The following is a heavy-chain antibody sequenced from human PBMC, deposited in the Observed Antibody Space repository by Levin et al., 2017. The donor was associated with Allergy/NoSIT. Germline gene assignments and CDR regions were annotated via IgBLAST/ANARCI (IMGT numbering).Heavy chain of an antibody. D-gene: IGHD3-3*01. J-gene: IGHJ1*01. CDR1: GYTFTVYY. CDR2: INPHNGDT. Sequence: GESLKISCETSGYTFTVYYMHWLRQAPGQGLEWMGWINPHNGDTHLAPKFQGRMTLTRDTSASTSYMDLTWLTPDDTAIYYCSRCPKSGLEWFLSEWGQGTPVTVSP. V-gene: IGHV1-2*02. CDR3: SRCPKSGLEWFLSE.